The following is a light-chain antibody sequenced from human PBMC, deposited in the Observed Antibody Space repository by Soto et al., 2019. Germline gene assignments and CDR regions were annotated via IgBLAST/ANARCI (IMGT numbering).Light chain of an antibody. V-gene: IGLV2-14*03. Sequence: QSVLTQPASVSGSPGQSITISCTGTDSDVGGYNYVFWYQHHPGNAPKVMIYDVSNRPSGVSNRFSGSKSGNTASLIISGLQAEDEADYYCSSYTINGVGVFGGGTKLTVL. CDR2: DVS. J-gene: IGLJ2*01. CDR1: DSDVGGYNY. CDR3: SSYTINGVGV.